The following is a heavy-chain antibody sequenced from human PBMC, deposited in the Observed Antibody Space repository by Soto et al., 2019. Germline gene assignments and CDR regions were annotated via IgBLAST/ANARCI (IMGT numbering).Heavy chain of an antibody. CDR2: IIPLLGMT. V-gene: IGHV1-69*08. CDR3: ARDQYCNVPTCFGDPDV. CDR1: VDTFSTHT. J-gene: IGHJ6*03. D-gene: IGHD3-10*02. Sequence: QVQLLQSGAEVKKTGSSVKVSCHASVDTFSTHTITWVRQAPGQVLEWVGRIIPLLGMTYDAQKYQGRVVITADKSTIPAYMVLSSLRAEDTAIYYWARDQYCNVPTCFGDPDVWGTGTSVTVSS.